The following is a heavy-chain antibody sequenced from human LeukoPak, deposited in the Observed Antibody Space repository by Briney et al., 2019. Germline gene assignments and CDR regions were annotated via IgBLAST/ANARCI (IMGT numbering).Heavy chain of an antibody. J-gene: IGHJ4*02. Sequence: PGGSLRLSCAASGFTFSTYWMSWVRQAPGKGLEWLANIKQDGSEKTYVDSVKGRFTISRDSAQNSLYLQMNSLRAEDPAVYYCAIERYGSSYFDSWGQGTLVTVSS. CDR1: GFTFSTYW. CDR2: IKQDGSEK. V-gene: IGHV3-7*05. D-gene: IGHD5-24*01. CDR3: AIERYGSSYFDS.